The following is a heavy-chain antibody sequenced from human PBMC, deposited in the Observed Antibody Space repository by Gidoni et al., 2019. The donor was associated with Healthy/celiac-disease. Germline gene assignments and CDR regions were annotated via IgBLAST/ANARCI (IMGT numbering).Heavy chain of an antibody. Sequence: QVQLVESGGGVVQPGRSLRLSCAASGFTFSSYGMHWVRQAPGKGLEWVAVISYDGSNKYYADSVKGRFTISRDNSKNTLYLQMNSLRAEDTAVYYCAKLGEDLDYWGQGTLVTVSS. D-gene: IGHD2-21*01. CDR3: AKLGEDLDY. J-gene: IGHJ4*02. V-gene: IGHV3-30*18. CDR1: GFTFSSYG. CDR2: ISYDGSNK.